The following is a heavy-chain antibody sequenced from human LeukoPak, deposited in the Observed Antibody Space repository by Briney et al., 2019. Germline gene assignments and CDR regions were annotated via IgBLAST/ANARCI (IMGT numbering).Heavy chain of an antibody. V-gene: IGHV1-69*04. CDR3: ARIVGIASRGYFDY. Sequence: SVKVSCKASGGTFSSYVISWVRQAPGQGLEWMGRIIPILGIANYAQKFQGRVTITADESTSTAYMELSSLRSEDTAVYYCARIVGIASRGYFDYWGQGTLVTVSS. CDR2: IIPILGIA. D-gene: IGHD3-10*01. CDR1: GGTFSSYV. J-gene: IGHJ4*02.